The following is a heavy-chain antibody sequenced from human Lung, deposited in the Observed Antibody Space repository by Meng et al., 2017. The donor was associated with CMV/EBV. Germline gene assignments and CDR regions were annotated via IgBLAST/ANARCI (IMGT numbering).Heavy chain of an antibody. J-gene: IGHJ4*02. CDR1: GFPITSDY. V-gene: IGHV3-53*01. Sequence: ESXKISCEGSGFPITSDYMTWVRQAPGKGLEWVSGIYSGGLTYYADSVKGRFTMSRDNSKNTLYLQMNSLRAEDTAMYYCARGYSGTPSWGQGTLVTVSS. CDR2: IYSGGLT. D-gene: IGHD1-26*01. CDR3: ARGYSGTPS.